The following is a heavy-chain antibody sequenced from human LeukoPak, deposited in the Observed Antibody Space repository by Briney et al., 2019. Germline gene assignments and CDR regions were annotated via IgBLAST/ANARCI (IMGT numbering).Heavy chain of an antibody. CDR1: GFSFSSFA. J-gene: IGHJ4*02. CDR3: AKGPAKYSGYDYFEY. D-gene: IGHD5-12*01. V-gene: IGHV3-23*01. CDR2: ISGLGDST. Sequence: GRSLRLSCAASGFSFSSFAMSWVRQTPGKGLEWVLVISGLGDSTNYAESVKGRFTISRDNSKNTVYLLMNSLRGEDTAVYYCAKGPAKYSGYDYFEYWGQGTLVTVSS.